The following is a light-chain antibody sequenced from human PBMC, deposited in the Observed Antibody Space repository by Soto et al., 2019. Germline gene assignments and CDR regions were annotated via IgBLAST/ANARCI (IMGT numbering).Light chain of an antibody. V-gene: IGKV3-20*01. Sequence: EIVLTQSPGTLSLSPGERATLSCRASQSVRSSYLAWYQQKLGQAPSLLIYCVSNRDTGIPDRFSSSGSGRDFTLTSRRLESEDFAGYYCQPYGTSPRTFGQGTKVEI. J-gene: IGKJ1*01. CDR1: QSVRSSY. CDR3: QPYGTSPRT. CDR2: CVS.